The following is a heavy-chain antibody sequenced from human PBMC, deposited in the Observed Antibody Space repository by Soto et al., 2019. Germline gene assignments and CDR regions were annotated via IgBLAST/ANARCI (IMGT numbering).Heavy chain of an antibody. CDR1: GGSFSGYY. CDR2: INHSGST. Sequence: SGTLYLTSAVYGGSFSGYYWSWIRQPPGKGLAWIGEINHSGSTNYNPSLKSRVTISVDTSKNQFSLKLSSVTAADTAVYYCARGRYYYDSSVFRFDYWGQGTLVTVSS. D-gene: IGHD3-22*01. CDR3: ARGRYYYDSSVFRFDY. J-gene: IGHJ4*02. V-gene: IGHV4-34*01.